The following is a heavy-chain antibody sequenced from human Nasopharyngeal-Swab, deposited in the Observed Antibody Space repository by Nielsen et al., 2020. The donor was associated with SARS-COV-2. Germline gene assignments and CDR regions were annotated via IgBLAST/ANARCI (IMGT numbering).Heavy chain of an antibody. V-gene: IGHV5-51*01. CDR2: IYPGDSDT. Sequence: VRQMPGKGLEWMGIIYPGDSDTRYSPSFQGQVTISADKSIRTAYLQWSSLKASDTAMYYCASSPYSSSVYYYYGMDAWGQGTTVTVSS. J-gene: IGHJ6*02. D-gene: IGHD6-6*01. CDR3: ASSPYSSSVYYYYGMDA.